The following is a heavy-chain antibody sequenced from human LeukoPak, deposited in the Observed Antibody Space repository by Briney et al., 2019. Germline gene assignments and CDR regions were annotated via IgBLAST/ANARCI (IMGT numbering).Heavy chain of an antibody. D-gene: IGHD2-15*01. V-gene: IGHV3-48*04. CDR1: GFTFSSYG. CDR3: ARTEPSSRDT. CDR2: ISSSSSTI. Sequence: GGSLRLSCAASGFTFSSYGMHWVRQAPGKGLEWVSYISSSSSTIYYADSVKGRFTISRDNAKNSLYLQMNSLRAEDTAVYYCARTEPSSRDTWGQGTLVTVSS. J-gene: IGHJ5*02.